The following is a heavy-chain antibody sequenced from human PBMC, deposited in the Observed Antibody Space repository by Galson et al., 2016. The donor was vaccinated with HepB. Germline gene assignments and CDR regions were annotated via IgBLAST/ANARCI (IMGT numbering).Heavy chain of an antibody. D-gene: IGHD3-22*01. CDR2: IKQDGSEK. Sequence: SLRLSCAASGFTFSSYWMTWVRQAPGKGLEWVANIKQDGSEKYYVDSVKGRFTISRDNAKNSLYLQMNSLRAEDTAVYYCARALVSVYDSSGYYYVMPHDAVDIWGQGTVVTVSS. V-gene: IGHV3-7*03. CDR1: GFTFSSYW. CDR3: ARALVSVYDSSGYYYVMPHDAVDI. J-gene: IGHJ3*02.